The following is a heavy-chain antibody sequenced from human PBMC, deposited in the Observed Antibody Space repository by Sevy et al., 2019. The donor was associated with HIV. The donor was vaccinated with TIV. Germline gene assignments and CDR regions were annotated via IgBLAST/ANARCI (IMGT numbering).Heavy chain of an antibody. Sequence: SETLSLTCAVYGGSFSGYYWSWIRQPPGKGLEWIGEINHSGSTNYNPTLKSRVTISVDTSKNQFSLKLSSVTAADTAVYYCARGRKGIAAAGTSNWYFDLWGRGTLVTVSS. CDR2: INHSGST. J-gene: IGHJ2*01. D-gene: IGHD6-13*01. CDR3: ARGRKGIAAAGTSNWYFDL. CDR1: GGSFSGYY. V-gene: IGHV4-34*01.